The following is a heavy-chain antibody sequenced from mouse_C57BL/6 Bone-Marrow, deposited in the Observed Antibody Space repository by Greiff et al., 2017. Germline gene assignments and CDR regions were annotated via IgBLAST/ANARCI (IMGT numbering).Heavy chain of an antibody. CDR1: GFSLTSYG. D-gene: IGHD1-1*01. J-gene: IGHJ1*03. CDR2: IWSGGST. Sequence: VKLVESGPGLVQPSQSLSITCTVSGFSLTSYGVHWVRQSPGKGLEWLGVIWSGGSTDYNAAVISRLSISKDNSKSQVFFKMNSLQADDTAIYYCARKRTTVVANWYFDVWGTGTTVTVSS. V-gene: IGHV2-2*01. CDR3: ARKRTTVVANWYFDV.